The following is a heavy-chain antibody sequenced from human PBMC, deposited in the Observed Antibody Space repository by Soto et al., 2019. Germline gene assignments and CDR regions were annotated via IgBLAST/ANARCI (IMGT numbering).Heavy chain of an antibody. D-gene: IGHD3-10*01. J-gene: IGHJ4*02. V-gene: IGHV3-30-3*01. CDR3: ARDLGLLWFGEPAEDYFDY. Sequence: GGSLRLSCAASGLTFRSYDLHWVRQAPGKGLEWVAVILFDGSDTHYADSVKGRFTISRDNSKKTLYLQMNSLRGEDTAVYYCARDLGLLWFGEPAEDYFDYWGQGTLVTVSS. CDR1: GLTFRSYD. CDR2: ILFDGSDT.